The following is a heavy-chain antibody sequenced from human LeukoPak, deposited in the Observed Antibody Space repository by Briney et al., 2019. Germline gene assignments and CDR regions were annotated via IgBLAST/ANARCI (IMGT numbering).Heavy chain of an antibody. CDR1: GITFSSHG. V-gene: IGHV3-33*01. Sequence: GRSLRLSCAASGITFSSHGMHWVRQAPGKGLEWVAVIWYDGSEKYYAESVKGRFTISRDNSKNTLYLQIYSLRAEDTALYYCARYGNLKVLDIWGQGTMVTVSS. D-gene: IGHD1-14*01. J-gene: IGHJ3*02. CDR3: ARYGNLKVLDI. CDR2: IWYDGSEK.